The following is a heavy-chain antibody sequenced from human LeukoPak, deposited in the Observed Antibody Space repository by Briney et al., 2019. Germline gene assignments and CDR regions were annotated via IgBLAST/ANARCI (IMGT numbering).Heavy chain of an antibody. V-gene: IGHV3-49*04. CDR1: GFTFSHAW. CDR3: SRMRERTEYARILYYYYYMDV. Sequence: PGGSLRLSCAASGFTFSHAWMSWVRQAPGKGLQWVGFIRRKTHGGTTVYAASVKGRFTISRDDSKSIAYLQMNSLKSEDTAVYYCSRMRERTEYARILYYYYYMDVWGNGTTVTVSS. CDR2: IRRKTHGGTT. D-gene: IGHD1-26*01. J-gene: IGHJ6*03.